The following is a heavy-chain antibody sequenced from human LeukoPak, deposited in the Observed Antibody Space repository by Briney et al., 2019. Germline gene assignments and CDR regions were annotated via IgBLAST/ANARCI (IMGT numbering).Heavy chain of an antibody. V-gene: IGHV3-23*01. J-gene: IGHJ4*02. Sequence: GGSLRLSCTVSGFTFSSYAMNWVRQVPGKGLEWVSAISGSGGSTYYADSVKGRFTISRDNSKNTLYLQMNSLRAEDTAVYYCAKTPIAAAGFDYWGQGTLVTVSS. CDR1: GFTFSSYA. D-gene: IGHD6-13*01. CDR2: ISGSGGST. CDR3: AKTPIAAAGFDY.